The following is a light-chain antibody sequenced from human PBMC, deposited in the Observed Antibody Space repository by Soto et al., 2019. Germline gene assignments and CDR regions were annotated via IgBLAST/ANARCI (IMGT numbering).Light chain of an antibody. CDR2: DAS. Sequence: EIVLTQSPATLSLSPGERATLSCRASQSVSSYLAWYQQKPGQAPRLLIYDASNRATGFPARFSGSGSGTDFTLTISSLEPEDFAVYYCQQRSNWPPSITFGQGTRLEIK. V-gene: IGKV3-11*01. CDR1: QSVSSY. CDR3: QQRSNWPPSIT. J-gene: IGKJ5*01.